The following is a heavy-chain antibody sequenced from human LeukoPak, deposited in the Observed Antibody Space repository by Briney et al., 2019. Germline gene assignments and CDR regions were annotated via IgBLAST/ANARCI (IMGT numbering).Heavy chain of an antibody. D-gene: IGHD3-22*01. V-gene: IGHV4-30-4*01. CDR3: ARPYYYDSRIDP. CDR1: GGSISSGDYY. J-gene: IGHJ5*02. CDR2: MYYSGST. Sequence: SETLSLTCTVSGGSISSGDYYWSWIRQPPGKGLEWTAYMYYSGSTYYNPSLKSQVTMSADTSKNQLSLKLSSVTAADTAVYYCARPYYYDSRIDPWGQGILVTVSS.